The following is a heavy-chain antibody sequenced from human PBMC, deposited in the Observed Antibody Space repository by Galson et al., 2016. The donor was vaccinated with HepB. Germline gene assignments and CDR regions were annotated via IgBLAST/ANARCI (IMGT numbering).Heavy chain of an antibody. J-gene: IGHJ6*02. V-gene: IGHV4-30-2*01. CDR3: ARGSHFSGSSGYYPPDYYAMDV. D-gene: IGHD3-22*01. CDR2: IYNSGNT. Sequence: GLEWIGYIYNSGNTHYNPSLTSRVTISVDRSKNQLSLKLSSVTAADTAVYYCARGSHFSGSSGYYPPDYYAMDVWGQGTTVTVSS.